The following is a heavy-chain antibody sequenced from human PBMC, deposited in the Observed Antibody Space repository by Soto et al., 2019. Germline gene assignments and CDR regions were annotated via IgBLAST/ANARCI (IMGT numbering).Heavy chain of an antibody. Sequence: DVQLLESGGGLVQPEGSLRLSCAASGFTFSSYAMGWVRQGPGTGLEWVAVVSIGGSTHYADSVRGRFTISRDNSKNTLSLQMNSLTAEDTGVYFCAKRRGAGGDFDYWGQGDLVTVSS. CDR1: GFTFSSYA. J-gene: IGHJ4*02. CDR3: AKRRGAGGDFDY. V-gene: IGHV3-23*01. CDR2: VSIGGST. D-gene: IGHD2-15*01.